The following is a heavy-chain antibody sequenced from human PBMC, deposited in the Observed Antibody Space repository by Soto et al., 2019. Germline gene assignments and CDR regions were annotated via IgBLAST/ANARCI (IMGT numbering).Heavy chain of an antibody. Sequence: GGSLRLSCAASGFTFGSYAMSWVRQAPGKGLEWVSAISGSGGSTYYADSVKGRFTTSRDNSKNTLYLQMNSLRAEDTAVYYCAKGYRVHDAFDIWGQGTMVTVSS. CDR2: ISGSGGST. CDR1: GFTFGSYA. D-gene: IGHD1-1*01. CDR3: AKGYRVHDAFDI. V-gene: IGHV3-23*01. J-gene: IGHJ3*02.